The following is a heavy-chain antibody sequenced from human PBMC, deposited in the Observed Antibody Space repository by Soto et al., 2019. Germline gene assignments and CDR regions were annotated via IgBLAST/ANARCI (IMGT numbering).Heavy chain of an antibody. D-gene: IGHD6-19*01. Sequence: GGSLRLSCAASGFTFSNYAMSWVRQAPGKGLEWVSSISHTGGTTYYADSVKGRFTISRDNSKNTLYLQMNSQRAEDTAVYFCVKNQGSAWYFDYWGKGTLVTVSS. CDR2: ISHTGGTT. V-gene: IGHV3-23*01. J-gene: IGHJ4*02. CDR1: GFTFSNYA. CDR3: VKNQGSAWYFDY.